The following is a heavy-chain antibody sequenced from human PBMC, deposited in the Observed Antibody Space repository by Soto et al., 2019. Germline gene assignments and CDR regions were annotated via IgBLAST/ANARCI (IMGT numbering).Heavy chain of an antibody. CDR3: TTYDFWSGYYRPPGYGMDV. D-gene: IGHD3-3*01. V-gene: IGHV3-15*01. J-gene: IGHJ6*02. CDR1: GFTFSNAW. CDR2: IKSKTDGGTT. Sequence: GGSLRLSCAASGFTFSNAWMSWVRQAPGKGLEWVGRIKSKTDGGTTDYAAPVKGRFTISRDDSKNTLYLQMNSLKTEDTAVYYCTTYDFWSGYYRPPGYGMDVWGQGTTVTSP.